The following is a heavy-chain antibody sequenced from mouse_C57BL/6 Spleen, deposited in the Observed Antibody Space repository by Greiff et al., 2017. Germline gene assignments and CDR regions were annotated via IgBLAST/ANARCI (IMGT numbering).Heavy chain of an antibody. Sequence: QVQLQQSGAELVKPGASVKISCKASGYAFSSYWMNWVKQRPGKGLEWIGQLYPGDGDTTYTGKFKGKDTLTADQSSSTAYMQLSSLTSEDSAVYFCARDGSSYGYFDVWGTGTTVTVSS. D-gene: IGHD1-1*01. CDR2: LYPGDGDT. CDR3: ARDGSSYGYFDV. J-gene: IGHJ1*03. V-gene: IGHV1-80*01. CDR1: GYAFSSYW.